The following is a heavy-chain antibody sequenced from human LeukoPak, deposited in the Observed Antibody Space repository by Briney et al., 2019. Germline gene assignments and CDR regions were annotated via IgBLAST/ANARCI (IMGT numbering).Heavy chain of an antibody. Sequence: GASVKVSCTASGYTFTSYGISWVRQAPGQGLEWMGWISAYNGNTNYAQKLQGRGTMTTDISTSTAYMELRSLRSDDTAVYYCARDLPGAQVVAAIDYFDYWGQGTLVTVSS. D-gene: IGHD2-15*01. CDR3: ARDLPGAQVVAAIDYFDY. J-gene: IGHJ4*02. CDR1: GYTFTSYG. V-gene: IGHV1-18*01. CDR2: ISAYNGNT.